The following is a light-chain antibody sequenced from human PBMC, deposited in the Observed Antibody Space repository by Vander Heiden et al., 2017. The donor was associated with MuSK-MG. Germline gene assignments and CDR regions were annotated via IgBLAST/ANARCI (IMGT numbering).Light chain of an antibody. Sequence: QSVLTQPPSVSEAPRQRVPIPCSGSSSNIGNNALNWYQQFPGKDPKRLIVYDDVLPSGVSDRFSGYKAGTYASSETSGLQSEDEADDYWSESDDSLNGVVFGGGTTLTVL. CDR3: SESDDSLNGVV. V-gene: IGLV1-36*01. CDR2: YDD. CDR1: SSNIGNNA. J-gene: IGLJ3*02.